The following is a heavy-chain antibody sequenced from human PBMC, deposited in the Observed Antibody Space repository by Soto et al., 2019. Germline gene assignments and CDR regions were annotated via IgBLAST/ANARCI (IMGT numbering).Heavy chain of an antibody. Sequence: SETLSLTCTASGGSISSGAYYWSWIRQHPGKGLEWIGYIYYNGSPYYNPSLRGRVTISVDPSNNEFSLELSSVTAADTAVYYCARQNPYSTGSYFFDLWGRGTLVTVSS. CDR3: ARQNPYSTGSYFFDL. CDR2: IYYNGSP. D-gene: IGHD6-19*01. J-gene: IGHJ4*02. V-gene: IGHV4-31*03. CDR1: GGSISSGAYY.